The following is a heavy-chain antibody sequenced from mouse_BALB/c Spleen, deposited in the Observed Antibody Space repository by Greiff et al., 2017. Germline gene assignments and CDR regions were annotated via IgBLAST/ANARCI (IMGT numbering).Heavy chain of an antibody. D-gene: IGHD1-1*01. CDR1: GFTFSSFG. J-gene: IGHJ2*01. Sequence: EVHLVESGGGLVQPGGSRKLSCAASGFTFSSFGMHWVRQAPEKGLEWVAYISSGSSTIYYADTVKGRFTISRDNPKNTLFLQMTSLRSEDTAMYYCARGGTTVVASRGNYFDYWDQGTTLTVSS. V-gene: IGHV5-17*02. CDR3: ARGGTTVVASRGNYFDY. CDR2: ISSGSSTI.